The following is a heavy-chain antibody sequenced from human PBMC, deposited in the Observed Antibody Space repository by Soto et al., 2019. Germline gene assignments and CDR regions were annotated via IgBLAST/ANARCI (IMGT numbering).Heavy chain of an antibody. CDR3: EREGGYGGSRLTYYFDY. CDR2: SYYSGST. D-gene: IGHD1-26*01. CDR1: GGSISRGGYY. J-gene: IGHJ4*02. V-gene: IGHV4-31*03. Sequence: QVQLQESGPGLVKPSQTLSLTCTVSGGSISRGGYYWSWIRQHPGKDLEWIGYSYYSGSTYYKPSLKSRVTISVDTYKNQFSLKLSSVTAADTAVYYCEREGGYGGSRLTYYFDYWGQGTLVTVSS.